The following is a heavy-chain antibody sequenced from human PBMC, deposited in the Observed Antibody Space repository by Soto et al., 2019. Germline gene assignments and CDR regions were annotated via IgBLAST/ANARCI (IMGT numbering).Heavy chain of an antibody. D-gene: IGHD2-2*01. CDR3: AGEGVTSSMSLPWMGYHYYGLDV. CDR1: GGTFNSHT. J-gene: IGHJ6*02. Sequence: QVQLVQSGAEVKKPGSSVKVSCRAPGGTFNSHTISWVRQAPGQGLEWMGGIMPMFGVTNYARKFQGRLTMTANEATTTAYTEVSGLTSEDTAVYYCAGEGVTSSMSLPWMGYHYYGLDVWGQGTTVIVSS. V-gene: IGHV1-69*12. CDR2: IMPMFGVT.